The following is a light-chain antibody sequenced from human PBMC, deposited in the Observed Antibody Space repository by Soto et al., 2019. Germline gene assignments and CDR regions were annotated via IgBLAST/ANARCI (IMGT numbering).Light chain of an antibody. Sequence: DIVMTQSPGSLAVSLGERATINCKSNRIVFSDSKNRNHLSWYQQKPGQPPKLLIYWATTRESGVPDRFSGSGSGTDFTLTVSGLQAEDVAIYYCHQYFRSPLTFGGGTKVDIK. J-gene: IGKJ4*01. CDR2: WAT. V-gene: IGKV4-1*01. CDR1: RIVFSDSKNRNH. CDR3: HQYFRSPLT.